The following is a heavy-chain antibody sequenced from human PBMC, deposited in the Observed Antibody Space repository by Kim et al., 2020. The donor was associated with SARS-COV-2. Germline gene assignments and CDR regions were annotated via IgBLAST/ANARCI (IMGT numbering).Heavy chain of an antibody. Sequence: YAPSVKGRFTISRDDSKRVAYRQMNSLTTEDTAVDYCTSLNWPSQYYFDYWGQGTLVTVSS. J-gene: IGHJ4*02. D-gene: IGHD1-20*01. V-gene: IGHV3-49*02. CDR3: TSLNWPSQYYFDY.